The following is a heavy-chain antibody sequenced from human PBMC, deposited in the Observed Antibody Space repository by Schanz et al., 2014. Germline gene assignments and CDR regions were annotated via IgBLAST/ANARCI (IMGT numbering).Heavy chain of an antibody. D-gene: IGHD3-9*01. V-gene: IGHV1-3*04. Sequence: QAQVVQSGAELKKPGASVKVSCKASEYSFTSYSMHWVRQAPGQRLEWMGWINTGSGDTKYSQNFQGRVTITRDTSASTAYMELRSLRSDDTAVYYCARDAADFYDILTEEDYWGQGTLVTVSS. J-gene: IGHJ4*02. CDR1: EYSFTSYS. CDR2: INTGSGDT. CDR3: ARDAADFYDILTEEDY.